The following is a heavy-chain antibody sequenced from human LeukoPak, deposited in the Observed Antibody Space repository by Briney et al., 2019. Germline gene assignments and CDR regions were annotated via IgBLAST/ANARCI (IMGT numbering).Heavy chain of an antibody. CDR2: IKHDGSEK. Sequence: GGSLRLSCAASGFTFSSYAMSWVRQAPGKGLEWVANIKHDGSEKYYVDSVKGRFTISRDNAKNSLYLQMDSLRAEDTASYYCARGRSCDYWGQGTLVTVSS. V-gene: IGHV3-7*03. J-gene: IGHJ4*02. CDR3: ARGRSCDY. D-gene: IGHD2-15*01. CDR1: GFTFSSYA.